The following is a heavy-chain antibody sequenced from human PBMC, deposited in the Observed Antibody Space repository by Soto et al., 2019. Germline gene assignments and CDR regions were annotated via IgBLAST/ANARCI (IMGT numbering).Heavy chain of an antibody. Sequence: GGSLRLSCAASGFTFSTYAMHWVRQAPGKGLEWVAIISYGGSIKYYADSVKGRFTISIDISKNTLYLQMNSLRVEDTAVYYCARDTAERYYDSSGYTLDYWGQGTLVTVSS. CDR1: GFTFSTYA. V-gene: IGHV3-30-3*01. CDR2: ISYGGSIK. CDR3: ARDTAERYYDSSGYTLDY. J-gene: IGHJ4*02. D-gene: IGHD3-22*01.